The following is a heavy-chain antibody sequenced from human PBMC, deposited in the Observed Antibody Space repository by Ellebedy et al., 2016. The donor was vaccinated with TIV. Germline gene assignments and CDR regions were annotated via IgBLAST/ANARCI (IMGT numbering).Heavy chain of an antibody. CDR3: AKLPVAYNWNYADDY. Sequence: GESLKISCEVSGFSLRSYAMSWVRQAPGKGLEWVSTIGGTGGTTYYRESVKGRFTVSRDTSRNTLYLPMSRLRTEDTAVYYCAKLPVAYNWNYADDYWGQGTLVTVSS. CDR1: GFSLRSYA. J-gene: IGHJ4*02. D-gene: IGHD1-7*01. V-gene: IGHV3-23*01. CDR2: IGGTGGTT.